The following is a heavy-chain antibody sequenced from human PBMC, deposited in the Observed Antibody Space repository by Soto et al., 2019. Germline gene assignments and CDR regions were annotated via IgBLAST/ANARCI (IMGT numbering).Heavy chain of an antibody. CDR3: AKLSSAAAYYYYYGMDV. CDR1: GFTFSSYA. Sequence: EVQLLESGGGLVQPGGSLRLSCAASGFTFSSYAMSWVRQAPGKGLEWVSGISGSGGNIYYADSVKGRFTISRDNSKNTLYLQMNSLRAEDTAVYYCAKLSSAAAYYYYYGMDVWGLGTTVTVSS. J-gene: IGHJ6*02. CDR2: ISGSGGNI. V-gene: IGHV3-23*01. D-gene: IGHD2-2*01.